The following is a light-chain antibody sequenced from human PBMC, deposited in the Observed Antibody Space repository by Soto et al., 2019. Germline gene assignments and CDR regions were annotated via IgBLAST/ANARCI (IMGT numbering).Light chain of an antibody. CDR2: GAS. CDR3: QKHDSSPRT. J-gene: IGKJ1*01. Sequence: EIVLTQSPGTLSLSPGERATLSCRASQSVSRSFLAWYQQNPGQAPRLLIYGASTRATGIPDRFRGSGSGTDFTLTISRLEPEEFEVYLCQKHDSSPRTFGEGTKVEIK. V-gene: IGKV3-20*01. CDR1: QSVSRSF.